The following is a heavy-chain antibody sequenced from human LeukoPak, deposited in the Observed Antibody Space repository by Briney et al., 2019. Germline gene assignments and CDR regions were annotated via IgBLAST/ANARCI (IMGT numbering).Heavy chain of an antibody. V-gene: IGHV3-30-3*01. CDR3: ARDRGAARRLNPRGAASYYFDY. CDR1: GFTFSSYA. Sequence: GGSLRLSCAASGFTFSSYAMRWVRQAPGKGLEWVAVISYDGSNKYYADSVKGRFTISRDNSKNTLYLQMNSLRAEDTAVYYCARDRGAARRLNPRGAASYYFDYWGQGTLVTVSS. CDR2: ISYDGSNK. D-gene: IGHD6-6*01. J-gene: IGHJ4*02.